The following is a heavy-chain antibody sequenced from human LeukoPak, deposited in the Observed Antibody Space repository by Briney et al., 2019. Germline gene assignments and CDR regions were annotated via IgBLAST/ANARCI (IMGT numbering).Heavy chain of an antibody. Sequence: SETLSLTCTVSNGSINTCFWTWIRQPPGRGLEWIGIINYSETTRYNPSLKSRVTLSVDTSKNLFSLKLDSVTAADTAVYFCARALRSQGAAAGTGYLDSWGQGALVTVSS. V-gene: IGHV4-59*08. CDR1: NGSINTCF. J-gene: IGHJ4*02. CDR2: INYSETT. CDR3: ARALRSQGAAAGTGYLDS. D-gene: IGHD6-13*01.